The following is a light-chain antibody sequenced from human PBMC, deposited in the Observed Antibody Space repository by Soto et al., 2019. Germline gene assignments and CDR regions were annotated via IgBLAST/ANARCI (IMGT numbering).Light chain of an antibody. V-gene: IGLV2-23*01. Sequence: QSALTQPASVSGSPGQSITLSCTGTSSNVGSYNLVSWYQQHPGKAPKLMIYEGSKRPSGISNRFSGSKSGNTASLTISGLQADDEADYYCCSYAGSSSVVFGGGTKLTVL. CDR3: CSYAGSSSVV. CDR1: SSNVGSYNL. J-gene: IGLJ2*01. CDR2: EGS.